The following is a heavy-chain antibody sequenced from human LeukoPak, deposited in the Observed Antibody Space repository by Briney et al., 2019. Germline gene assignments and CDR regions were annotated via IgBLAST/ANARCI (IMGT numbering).Heavy chain of an antibody. CDR1: GFAFSSSA. CDR2: ISGGGGST. V-gene: IGHV3-23*01. J-gene: IGHJ4*02. Sequence: GGSLRLSCAASGFAFSSSAMSWVRQAPGKGLEWVSTISGGGGSTYYADSVKGRFTISRDNSKNTLYLQVNSLRAEDTAVYYCAKGGKWDVTPFDYWGQGTLATVSS. D-gene: IGHD1-26*01. CDR3: AKGGKWDVTPFDY.